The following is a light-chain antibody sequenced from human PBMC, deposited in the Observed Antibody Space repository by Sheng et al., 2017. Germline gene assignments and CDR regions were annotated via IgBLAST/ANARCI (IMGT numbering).Light chain of an antibody. V-gene: IGLV2-11*01. Sequence: QSALTQSRSVSGSPGQSVTISCTGTSSDVGGYNYVSWYQQHPGKAPKVMIYDVSKRPSGVPDRFSGSKSGNTASLTISGLQAEDEADYYCCSFVGGYTFVFGTGTKVTVL. CDR1: SSDVGGYNY. J-gene: IGLJ1*01. CDR3: CSFVGGYTFV. CDR2: DVS.